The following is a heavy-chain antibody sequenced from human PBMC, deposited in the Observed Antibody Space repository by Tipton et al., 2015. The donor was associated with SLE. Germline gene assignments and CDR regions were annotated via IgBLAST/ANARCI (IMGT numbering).Heavy chain of an antibody. CDR3: ARDFWAVVLAAIDY. CDR1: GGSISSDGYY. Sequence: TLSLTCTVSGGSISSDGYYWSWIRQPAGKGLEWIDHIYYSGNSYFNPPLKSRVTIPLDTSKSQFSVKFTSATAADTAVLYCARDFWAVVLAAIDYWGHRTLVPFTS. V-gene: IGHV4-61*09. J-gene: IGHJ4*01. D-gene: IGHD2-15*01. CDR2: IYYSGNS.